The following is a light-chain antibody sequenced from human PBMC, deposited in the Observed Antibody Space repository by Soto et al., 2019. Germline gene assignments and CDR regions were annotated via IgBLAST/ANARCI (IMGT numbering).Light chain of an antibody. CDR2: WAS. J-gene: IGKJ4*01. V-gene: IGKV4-1*01. Sequence: DIVMTQSPDSLAVSLGERATINCKSSQSVLYSSNNKNYLAWYQQKPGQPPKLLIYWASTRETGVPDRFRCSGSGADFTVTTSSLQAEDVAVYYGQEYYSTLTFGGGTWVEIK. CDR1: QSVLYSSNNKNY. CDR3: QEYYSTLT.